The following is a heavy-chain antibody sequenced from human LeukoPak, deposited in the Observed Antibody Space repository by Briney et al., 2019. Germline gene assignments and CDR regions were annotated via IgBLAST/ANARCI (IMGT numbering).Heavy chain of an antibody. CDR1: GGSISSSNW. J-gene: IGHJ4*02. D-gene: IGHD3/OR15-3a*01. CDR2: INHSGST. CDR3: ARQTGSGLFILP. V-gene: IGHV4-4*02. Sequence: SETLSLTCAVSGGSISSSNWWSWVRQPPGKGLEWIGEINHSGSTNYNLSLKSRVTISVDTSKNQFSLRLTSVTAADTAVYYCARQTGSGLFILPGGQGTLVTVSS.